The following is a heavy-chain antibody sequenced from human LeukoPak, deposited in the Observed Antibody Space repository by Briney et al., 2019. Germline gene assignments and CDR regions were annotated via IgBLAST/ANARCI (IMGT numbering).Heavy chain of an antibody. D-gene: IGHD2-21*02. CDR1: GYSFTSYW. CDR2: IYPGDSDT. V-gene: IGHV5-51*01. Sequence: GESLKISCKGSGYSFTSYWIGWVRQMPGKGLEWMGTIYPGDSDTRYSPSFQGQVTISADKSISTAYLQWSSLKASDTAMYYCARDHCGGDCYSGPYHYYYGMDVWGQGTTVTVSS. CDR3: ARDHCGGDCYSGPYHYYYGMDV. J-gene: IGHJ6*02.